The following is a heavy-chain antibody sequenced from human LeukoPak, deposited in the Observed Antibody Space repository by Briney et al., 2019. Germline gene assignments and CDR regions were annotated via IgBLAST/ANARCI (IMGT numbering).Heavy chain of an antibody. Sequence: SETLSLTCTVSGGSISSYYWSWIRQPPGKGLEWIGEINHSGSTNYNPSLKSRVTISVDTSKNQFSLKLSSVTAADTAVYYCARHSVRITMVRGGFNWFDPWGQGTLVTVSS. J-gene: IGHJ5*02. CDR2: INHSGST. CDR1: GGSISSYY. CDR3: ARHSVRITMVRGGFNWFDP. D-gene: IGHD3-10*01. V-gene: IGHV4-34*01.